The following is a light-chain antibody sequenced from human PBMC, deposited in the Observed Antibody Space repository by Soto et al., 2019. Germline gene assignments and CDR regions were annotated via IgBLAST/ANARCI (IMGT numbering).Light chain of an antibody. CDR3: QQYGRSPLT. J-gene: IGKJ4*01. CDR2: GAS. V-gene: IGKV3-20*01. CDR1: RTVSSSY. Sequence: EIVLTQSPGTLSLSPGKRATLSCRASRTVSSSYLAWYQQKPGQAPRLLIYGASSRATGIPDRFSGSGSGTDFTLTISSLEPEDFAAYYCQQYGRSPLTFGGGTKVEIK.